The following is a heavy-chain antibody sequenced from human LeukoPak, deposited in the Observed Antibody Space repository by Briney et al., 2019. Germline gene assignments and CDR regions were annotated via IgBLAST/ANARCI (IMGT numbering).Heavy chain of an antibody. CDR2: IYYTGST. CDR1: GGSINSYY. Sequence: SETLSLTCSVSGGSINSYYWSWIRQPPGKGLEWIGDIYYTGSTNYNPSLKSRVTMSVDTSKNQFSLKVRSVTAADTAVYYCARDAPLIGTSGRNVDFDYWGQGTLVTVSS. J-gene: IGHJ4*02. CDR3: ARDAPLIGTSGRNVDFDY. D-gene: IGHD3-10*01. V-gene: IGHV4-59*01.